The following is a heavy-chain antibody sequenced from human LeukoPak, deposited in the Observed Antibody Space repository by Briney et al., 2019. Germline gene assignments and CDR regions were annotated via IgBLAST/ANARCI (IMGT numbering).Heavy chain of an antibody. D-gene: IGHD3-3*01. CDR3: ARIGSGYYNYFDF. V-gene: IGHV4-59*01. CDR1: SGSICSYY. CDR2: VYYSGST. Sequence: PSETLSLTCTVSSGSICSYYWSWIRQPPGKGLEWIGDVYYSGSTRYNPSLTSRVTISADTSNKQFSLKMSSVTAADTAVYYCARIGSGYYNYFDFWGQGTQVTVSS. J-gene: IGHJ4*02.